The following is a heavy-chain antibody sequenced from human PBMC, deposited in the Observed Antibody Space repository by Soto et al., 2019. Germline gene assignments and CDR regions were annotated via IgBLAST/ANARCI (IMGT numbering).Heavy chain of an antibody. V-gene: IGHV3-21*01. Sequence: EVHLVESGGGLVKPWGSLKLSCAASGFSFDKYSMNWVRQAPGGGLEWVSSISSGSTYINYADSVRGRFTVSRDNARNLLYLQMNSLRAEDTGVYYCARDPADLWEPDQYFEYWGQGTLVTVSS. D-gene: IGHD1-26*01. J-gene: IGHJ1*01. CDR1: GFSFDKYS. CDR3: ARDPADLWEPDQYFEY. CDR2: ISSGSTYI.